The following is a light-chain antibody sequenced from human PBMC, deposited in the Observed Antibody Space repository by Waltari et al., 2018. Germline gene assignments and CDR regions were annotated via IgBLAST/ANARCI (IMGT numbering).Light chain of an antibody. J-gene: IGKJ2*01. CDR1: QSVSSN. CDR2: GAS. CDR3: QQYNNWPPYT. V-gene: IGKV3-15*01. Sequence: EIVMTQSPATLSVSPGERPTLPCRASQSVSSNLAWYQPKPGHAPRLLIYGASTRATGIPARFSGSGSGTEFTLTISSLQSEDFAVYYCQQYNNWPPYTFGQGTKLEIK.